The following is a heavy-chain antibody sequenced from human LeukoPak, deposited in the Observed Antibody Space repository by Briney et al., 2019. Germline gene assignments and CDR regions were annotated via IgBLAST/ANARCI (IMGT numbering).Heavy chain of an antibody. CDR2: INHSGST. Sequence: PSETLSLTCAVYGGSFSGYYWSWIRQPPGKGLEWIGEINHSGSTNYNPSLKSRVTISVDTSKNQFSLKLSSVTAADTAVYYCARGARGIAVFNWFDPWGQGTLVTVSS. V-gene: IGHV4-34*01. J-gene: IGHJ5*02. CDR1: GGSFSGYY. D-gene: IGHD6-19*01. CDR3: ARGARGIAVFNWFDP.